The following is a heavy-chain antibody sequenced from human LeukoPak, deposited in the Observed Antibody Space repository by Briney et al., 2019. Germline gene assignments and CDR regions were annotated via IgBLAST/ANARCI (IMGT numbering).Heavy chain of an antibody. J-gene: IGHJ3*02. CDR3: ARVGPYIVVVTATDAFDI. Sequence: PSETLSLTCTVSGGSISSSSYYWGWIRQPPGKGLEWIGSIYYSGSTYYNPSLKSRVTISVDTSKNQFSLKLSSVTAADTAVYYCARVGPYIVVVTATDAFDIWGQGTMVTVSS. CDR2: IYYSGST. V-gene: IGHV4-39*07. D-gene: IGHD2-21*02. CDR1: GGSISSSSYY.